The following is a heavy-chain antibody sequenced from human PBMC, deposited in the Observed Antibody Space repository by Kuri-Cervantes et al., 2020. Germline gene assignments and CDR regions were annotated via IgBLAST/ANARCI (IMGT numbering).Heavy chain of an antibody. CDR3: ARGNYYGSGSSYNWFDP. CDR1: GVSISTSSNY. D-gene: IGHD3-10*01. Sequence: SETLSLTCSVSGVSISTSSNYWGWIRQPPGKGLEWIGTIYYSGATYSNPSLRSRVTMSVDTSKNQFSLKVSSVTATDTAVYYCARGNYYGSGSSYNWFDPWGQGTLVTVSS. CDR2: IYYSGAT. V-gene: IGHV4-39*01. J-gene: IGHJ5*02.